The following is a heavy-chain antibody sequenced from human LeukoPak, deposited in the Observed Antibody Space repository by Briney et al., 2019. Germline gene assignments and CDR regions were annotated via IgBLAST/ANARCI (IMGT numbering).Heavy chain of an antibody. CDR2: ISSSSSYT. Sequence: PGGSLRLSCAASGFSFSNYAMSWVRQAPGKGLEWVSYISSSSSYTNYADSVKGRFTISRDNAKNSLYLQMNSLRAEDTAVYYCASVGGYYYDSSDAFDIWGQGTMVTVSS. CDR3: ASVGGYYYDSSDAFDI. V-gene: IGHV3-11*03. J-gene: IGHJ3*02. D-gene: IGHD3-22*01. CDR1: GFSFSNYA.